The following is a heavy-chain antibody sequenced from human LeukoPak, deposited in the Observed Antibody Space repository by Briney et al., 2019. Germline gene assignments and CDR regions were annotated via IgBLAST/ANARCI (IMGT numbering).Heavy chain of an antibody. D-gene: IGHD6-19*01. CDR2: ISSNGGST. CDR1: GFTFGSYA. CDR3: VIPNPAGTSLEYFQH. J-gene: IGHJ1*01. Sequence: GGSLRLSCSASGFTFGSYAMHWVRQAPGKGLEYVSAISSNGGSTYYADSVKGRFTISRDNSKNTLYLQMSSLRAEDTAVYYCVIPNPAGTSLEYFQHWGQGTLVTVSS. V-gene: IGHV3-64D*06.